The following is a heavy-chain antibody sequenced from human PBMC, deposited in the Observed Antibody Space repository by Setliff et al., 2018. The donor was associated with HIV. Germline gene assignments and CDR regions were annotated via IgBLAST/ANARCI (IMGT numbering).Heavy chain of an antibody. V-gene: IGHV1-69*13. D-gene: IGHD3-10*01. CDR2: IIPIFGKT. CDR3: AREGRPYYDSGRNWFDP. CDR1: GGTFSNYG. Sequence: SVKVSCKASGGTFSNYGISWVRQAPGQGLEWMGGIIPIFGKTNYAQNFQGRVTITADESTSTAYMELNTLRSGDTAIYYCAREGRPYYDSGRNWFDPWGQGTLVTSPQ. J-gene: IGHJ5*02.